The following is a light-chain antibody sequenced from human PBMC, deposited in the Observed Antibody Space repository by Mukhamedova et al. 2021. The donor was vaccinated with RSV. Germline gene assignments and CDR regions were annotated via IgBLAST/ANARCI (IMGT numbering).Light chain of an antibody. CDR3: QRYNSVSPT. J-gene: IGKJ3*01. CDR2: SAA. Sequence: WYQRRVHGKSPTLLIHSAAILQKGVPSRFSGSASGTEFTLTISSLQPEDVAIYYCQRYNSVSPTFGPGTKVDL. V-gene: IGKV1-27*01.